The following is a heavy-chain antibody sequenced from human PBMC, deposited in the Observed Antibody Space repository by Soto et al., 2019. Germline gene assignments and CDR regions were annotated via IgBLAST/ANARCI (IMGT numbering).Heavy chain of an antibody. Sequence: EVQLVESGGGLVKPGGSLRLSCVASGFIFSDAWMPWVRQAPGKGLEWVGRVKGKTYGGTKEYAAPVKGRYSISRDDSKNTLYLQMSSLKIEDTAVYYCTQGPAIGVPGAWGQGTLVTVSS. J-gene: IGHJ5*01. V-gene: IGHV3-15*01. CDR2: VKGKTYGGTK. D-gene: IGHD2-8*01. CDR1: GFIFSDAW. CDR3: TQGPAIGVPGA.